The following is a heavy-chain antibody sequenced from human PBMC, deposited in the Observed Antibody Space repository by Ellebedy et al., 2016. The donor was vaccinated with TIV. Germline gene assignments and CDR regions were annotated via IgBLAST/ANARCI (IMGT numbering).Heavy chain of an antibody. CDR1: GISLRGYA. CDR2: IGGSGGTT. CDR3: AKLPVAYNWNYADDY. Sequence: PGGSLRLSCAASGISLRGYAMSWVRQAPGKGLEWVSTIGGSGGTTYYRESVKGRFTISRDTSRNTLYLQMSSLRAEDTAVYYCAKLPVAYNWNYADDYWGQGALVTVSS. V-gene: IGHV3-23*01. J-gene: IGHJ4*02. D-gene: IGHD1-7*01.